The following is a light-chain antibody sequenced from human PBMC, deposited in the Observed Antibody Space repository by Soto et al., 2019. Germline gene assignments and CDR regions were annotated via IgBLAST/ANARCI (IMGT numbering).Light chain of an antibody. Sequence: EIVWTQSPGTLSMSPGERATLSCRASQSLNRDLAWYQQKPGQSPRLLIFGASIRATGIPARFSGSGSGTEFTLTIGSLQSEDCALYYCQQYNNWPGTFGQGTNV. V-gene: IGKV3-15*01. CDR1: QSLNRD. J-gene: IGKJ1*01. CDR2: GAS. CDR3: QQYNNWPGT.